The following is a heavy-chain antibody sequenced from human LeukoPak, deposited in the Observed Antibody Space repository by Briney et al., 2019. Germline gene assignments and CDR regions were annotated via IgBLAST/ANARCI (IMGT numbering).Heavy chain of an antibody. J-gene: IGHJ4*02. CDR1: GGSTSSSSYY. CDR3: ARHGRFGSGNYRTYFDS. D-gene: IGHD3-10*01. Sequence: SETLSLTCSVSGGSTSSSSYYWGWIRQPPGKGLEWIGSFYSSGSTYYNSSLKSRVTISVDTSRNQFSLKLSSVTAADTAVYYCARHGRFGSGNYRTYFDSWGRGTLVTVSS. V-gene: IGHV4-39*01. CDR2: FYSSGST.